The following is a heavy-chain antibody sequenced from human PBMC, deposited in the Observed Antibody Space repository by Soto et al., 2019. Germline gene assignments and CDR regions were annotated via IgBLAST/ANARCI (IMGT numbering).Heavy chain of an antibody. CDR3: ARAVLVTAMASLGAFDI. CDR1: VDSVSSNSAA. Sequence: SQTLSLTCAISVDSVSSNSAAWNWIRQSPSRGLEWLGRTYYRSKWYNDYAVSVKSRITINPDTSKNQFSLQLNSVTPEDTAVYYCARAVLVTAMASLGAFDIWGQGTMVTVSS. CDR2: TYYRSKWYN. D-gene: IGHD5-18*01. J-gene: IGHJ3*02. V-gene: IGHV6-1*01.